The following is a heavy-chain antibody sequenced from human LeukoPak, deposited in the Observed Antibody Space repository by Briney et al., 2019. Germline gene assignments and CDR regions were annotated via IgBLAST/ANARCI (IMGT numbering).Heavy chain of an antibody. CDR1: GGSINTYF. CDR2: ISTSGGT. Sequence: SETLSLTCTVSGGSINTYFWSWIRQAPGKGLEWIGFISTSGGTKHNPSLKSRVTISVDTSKNQFSLKLTSLTAADTALYLCARDGSSFDGSGSFDAFDVWGRGTMVIVSS. CDR3: ARDGSSFDGSGSFDAFDV. D-gene: IGHD3-22*01. J-gene: IGHJ3*01. V-gene: IGHV4-59*01.